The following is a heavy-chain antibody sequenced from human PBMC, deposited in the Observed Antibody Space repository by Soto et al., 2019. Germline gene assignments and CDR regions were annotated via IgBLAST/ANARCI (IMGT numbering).Heavy chain of an antibody. CDR2: ISYDGSNK. V-gene: IGHV3-30*18. CDR3: AKERLAAGTVWFDP. CDR1: GFTFSSYG. Sequence: PGGSLRLSCAASGFTFSSYGMHWVRQAPGKGLEWVAVISYDGSNKYYADSVKGRFTISRDNSKNTLYLQMNSLRAEDTAVYYCAKERLAAGTVWFDPWGQGTLVTVSS. D-gene: IGHD6-19*01. J-gene: IGHJ5*02.